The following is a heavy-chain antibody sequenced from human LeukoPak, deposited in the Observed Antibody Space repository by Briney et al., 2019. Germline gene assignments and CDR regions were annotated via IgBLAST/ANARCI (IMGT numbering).Heavy chain of an antibody. CDR2: IKEDGSEK. D-gene: IGHD3-10*01. J-gene: IGHJ6*02. CDR3: ARVRDREFYGMDI. V-gene: IGHV3-7*01. Sequence: GGSLRLSCAASGFAFSSYWMSWVRQAPGKGLEWVANIKEDGSEKYYVDSVKGRFTISRGNAKNSLYLQMNSLRAEDTAVYSCARVRDREFYGMDIWGQGTTVTVSS. CDR1: GFAFSSYW.